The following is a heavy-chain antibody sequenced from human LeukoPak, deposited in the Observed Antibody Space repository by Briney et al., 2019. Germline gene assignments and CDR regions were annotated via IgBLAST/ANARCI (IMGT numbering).Heavy chain of an antibody. V-gene: IGHV4-34*01. Sequence: SETLSLTCAVYGGSFSGYHGTWIRHSPPQGREWIGDINPSGGTYYNPSLKSRLNVSVDTSKNQFSLTLRSVTAADTAVYYCARGRHDIPMIVVVMTSVSYYLDVWGKGTTVTVS. CDR2: INPSGGT. CDR3: ARGRHDIPMIVVVMTSVSYYLDV. CDR1: GGSFSGYH. J-gene: IGHJ6*03. D-gene: IGHD3-22*01.